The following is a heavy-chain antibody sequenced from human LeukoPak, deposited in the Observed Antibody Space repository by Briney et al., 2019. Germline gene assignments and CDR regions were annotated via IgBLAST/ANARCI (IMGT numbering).Heavy chain of an antibody. Sequence: GGSLRLSCAASGFTFSSYGMHWVRQAPGKGLEWVAVISYDGSNKYYADSVKGRFTISRDNSKNTLYLQMNSLRAEDTAVYYCAKDKLAAAGTVWFDPWGQGTLVTVSS. CDR1: GFTFSSYG. D-gene: IGHD6-13*01. CDR3: AKDKLAAAGTVWFDP. J-gene: IGHJ5*02. V-gene: IGHV3-30*18. CDR2: ISYDGSNK.